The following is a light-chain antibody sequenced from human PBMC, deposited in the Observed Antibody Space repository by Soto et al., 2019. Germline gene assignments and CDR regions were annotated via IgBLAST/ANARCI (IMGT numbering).Light chain of an antibody. J-gene: IGKJ2*01. CDR1: QSVSNKY. CDR2: GSS. Sequence: EVVLTQSPGTLSLSPGERATLSCRASQSVSNKYLAWYQQKPGQALRLLIFGSSDRATRIPDSFSGSGAGTDFTLTISRLEPEDFAVYYCQQCGSSPPYTFGQGTKLEIK. V-gene: IGKV3-20*01. CDR3: QQCGSSPPYT.